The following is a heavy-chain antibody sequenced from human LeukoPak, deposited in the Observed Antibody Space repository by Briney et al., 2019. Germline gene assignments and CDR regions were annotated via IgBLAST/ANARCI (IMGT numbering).Heavy chain of an antibody. D-gene: IGHD2-2*01. V-gene: IGHV3-23*01. J-gene: IGHJ5*02. Sequence: GGSLRLSCAASRFTFSSYAMSWVRQAPGKGLEWVSAISGGGGSTYYADSVKGRLTISRDNSKNTLYLQMERLTAEDTAVYFCARLPAAINGYFDPWGQGTLVTVSS. CDR2: ISGGGGST. CDR3: ARLPAAINGYFDP. CDR1: RFTFSSYA.